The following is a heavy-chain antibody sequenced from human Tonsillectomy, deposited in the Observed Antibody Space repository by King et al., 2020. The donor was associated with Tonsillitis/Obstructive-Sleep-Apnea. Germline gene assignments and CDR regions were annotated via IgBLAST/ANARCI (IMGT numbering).Heavy chain of an antibody. J-gene: IGHJ5*02. CDR2: ISGSGGST. CDR1: GFTFSSYA. Sequence: VQLVESGGGLVQPGGSLRLSCAASGFTFSSYAMSWVRQAPGKGLEWVSAISGSGGSTYYADSVKGRFTISRDNSKNTLYLQMNSRRAEDTAVYYCAKDVVTTVTTVRWFDPWGQGTLVTVSS. CDR3: AKDVVTTVTTVRWFDP. V-gene: IGHV3-23*04. D-gene: IGHD4-17*01.